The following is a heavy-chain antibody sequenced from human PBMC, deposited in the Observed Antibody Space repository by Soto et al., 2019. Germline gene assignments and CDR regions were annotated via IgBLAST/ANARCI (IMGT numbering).Heavy chain of an antibody. J-gene: IGHJ4*02. CDR3: ARLGGTGYYSGSFY. CDR2: INWNGGST. V-gene: IGHV3-20*04. D-gene: IGHD3-9*01. CDR1: GFIFRSYS. Sequence: GGSLRLSCAASGFIFRSYSMSWVRQAPGKGLEWVSGINWNGGSTGYADSVKGRFTISRDNAKNSLYLQMNSLRAEDTALYYCARLGGTGYYSGSFYWGQGSLVTVSS.